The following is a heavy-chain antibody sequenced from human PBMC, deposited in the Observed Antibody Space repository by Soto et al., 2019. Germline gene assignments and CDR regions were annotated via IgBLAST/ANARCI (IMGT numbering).Heavy chain of an antibody. D-gene: IGHD3-22*01. V-gene: IGHV1-58*01. Sequence: SVKVSCKASGFTFTSSSVQWVRQARGQRLEWIGWITVGTGDTNYAQKFQERVTITRDMSTSTAYMELKNLRSEDTAVYYCAAGDSSGYYGGWGQGTQVTVSS. CDR2: ITVGTGDT. CDR1: GFTFTSSS. J-gene: IGHJ4*02. CDR3: AAGDSSGYYGG.